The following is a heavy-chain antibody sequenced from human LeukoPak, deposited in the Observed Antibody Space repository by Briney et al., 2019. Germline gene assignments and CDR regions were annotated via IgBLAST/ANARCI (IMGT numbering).Heavy chain of an antibody. D-gene: IGHD5-12*01. CDR1: GGSISSYY. J-gene: IGHJ4*02. CDR2: IYYSGST. V-gene: IGHV4-59*01. Sequence: SETLSLTCTVSGGSISSYYWSWIRQPPGKGPEWIGYIYYSGSTNYNPSLKSRVTISVDTSKNQFSLKLSSVTAADTAVYYCARGRDIVATADHYFDYWGQGTLVTVSS. CDR3: ARGRDIVATADHYFDY.